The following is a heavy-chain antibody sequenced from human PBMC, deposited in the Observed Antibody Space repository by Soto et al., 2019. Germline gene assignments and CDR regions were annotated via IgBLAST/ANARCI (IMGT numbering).Heavy chain of an antibody. D-gene: IGHD2-15*01. CDR1: GFTFTSSA. V-gene: IGHV1-58*01. J-gene: IGHJ6*02. CDR2: IVVGSGNT. CDR3: AAPSLNCYCGMDV. Sequence: SVKVSCKASGFTFTSSAVQWVRQARGQRLEWIGWIVVGSGNTNYAQKFQERVTITRDMSTSTAYMELSSLRSEDTAVYYCAAPSLNCYCGMDVRDQGTTVTVSS.